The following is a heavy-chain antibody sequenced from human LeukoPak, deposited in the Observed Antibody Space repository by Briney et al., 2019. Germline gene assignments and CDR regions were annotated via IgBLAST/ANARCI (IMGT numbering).Heavy chain of an antibody. V-gene: IGHV3-20*04. CDR2: VNWNGGST. Sequence: PGGSLRLSCAASGFTSDDYGMSWVRQAPGKGLEWISGVNWNGGSTGYEDSVKGRFTISRDNAENSVYLQMNSLRAEDTAVYYCVGGPGYWGQGTLVTVSS. D-gene: IGHD3-10*01. CDR1: GFTSDDYG. J-gene: IGHJ4*02. CDR3: VGGPGY.